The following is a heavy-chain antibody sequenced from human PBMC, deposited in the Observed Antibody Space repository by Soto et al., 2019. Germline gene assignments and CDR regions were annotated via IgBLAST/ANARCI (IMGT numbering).Heavy chain of an antibody. CDR3: TTDGWITFGGVNSWADY. CDR2: IKSKTDGGTT. Sequence: GGSLRLSCAASGFTFSNAWMNWVRQAPGKGLEWVGRIKSKTDGGTTDYAAPVKGRFTISRDDSKNTLYLQMNSLKTEDTAVYYCTTDGWITFGGVNSWADYWGQGTLVTVSS. J-gene: IGHJ4*02. V-gene: IGHV3-15*07. D-gene: IGHD3-16*01. CDR1: GFTFSNAW.